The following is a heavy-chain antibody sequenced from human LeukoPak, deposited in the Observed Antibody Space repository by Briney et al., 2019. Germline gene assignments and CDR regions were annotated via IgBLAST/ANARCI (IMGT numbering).Heavy chain of an antibody. V-gene: IGHV4-34*01. CDR1: GGSFSGYY. Sequence: SETLSLTCAVYGGSFSGYYWSWIRQPPGKGLEWIGEINHSGSTNYNPSLKSRVTISVDTSKNQFSLKLSSVTAADTAVYYCARPEWFDPWGQGTLVTVSS. CDR3: ARPEWFDP. J-gene: IGHJ5*02. CDR2: INHSGST.